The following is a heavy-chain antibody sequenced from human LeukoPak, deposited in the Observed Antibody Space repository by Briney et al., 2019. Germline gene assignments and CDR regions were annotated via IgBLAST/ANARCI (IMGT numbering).Heavy chain of an antibody. D-gene: IGHD6-6*01. CDR1: GYTFISHY. CDR2: INPSGGSS. V-gene: IGHV1-46*01. J-gene: IGHJ5*02. CDR3: AREVSGSSSSATVVLGNWFDP. Sequence: ASVKVSCKASGYTFISHYMHWVRQAPGQGLEWMGIINPSGGSSSYAQKFQGRVTMTRDTSTSTVYMELSSLRSEDTAVYYCAREVSGSSSSATVVLGNWFDPWGQGTLVTVSS.